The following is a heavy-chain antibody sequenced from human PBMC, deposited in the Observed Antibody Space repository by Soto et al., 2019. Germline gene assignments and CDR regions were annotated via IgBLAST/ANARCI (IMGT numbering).Heavy chain of an antibody. CDR2: IYYSGST. CDR3: ASSTLRYFDWLLWYYFDY. D-gene: IGHD3-9*01. CDR1: GGSISSSSYY. V-gene: IGHV4-39*01. Sequence: QLQLQESGPGLVKPSETLSLTCTVSGGSISSSSYYWGWIRQPPGKGLEWIGSIYYSGSTYYNPSLKSRVTISVDTSKNQFSLKLSSVTAADTAVYYCASSTLRYFDWLLWYYFDYWGQGTLVTVSS. J-gene: IGHJ4*02.